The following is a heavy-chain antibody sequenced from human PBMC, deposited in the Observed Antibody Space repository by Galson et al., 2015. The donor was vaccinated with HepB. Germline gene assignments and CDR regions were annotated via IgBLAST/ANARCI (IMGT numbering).Heavy chain of an antibody. D-gene: IGHD3-9*01. CDR2: ITSNGGST. J-gene: IGHJ4*02. Sequence: SVKVSCKASGYTFTNYYMHWVRQAPEQGLEWMGIITSNGGSTTYAQKFQGRVTMTTETSTNTAYMELRSLRSADTAVYYCARDVDWALDYWGQGTLVTVSS. CDR3: ARDVDWALDY. CDR1: GYTFTNYY. V-gene: IGHV1-46*01.